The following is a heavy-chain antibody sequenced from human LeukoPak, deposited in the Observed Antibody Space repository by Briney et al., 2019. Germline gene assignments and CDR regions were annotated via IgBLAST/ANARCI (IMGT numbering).Heavy chain of an antibody. CDR2: INPNSGGT. J-gene: IGHJ4*02. V-gene: IGHV1-2*02. Sequence: ASVKVSCKASGYTFTGYYMHWVRQAPGQGLEWMGWINPNSGGTNYAQKFQGRVTMTRDTSISTAYMELSRLRSDDTAVYYCASVTIFGVVIEGYYFDYWGQGTLVTVSS. D-gene: IGHD3-3*01. CDR3: ASVTIFGVVIEGYYFDY. CDR1: GYTFTGYY.